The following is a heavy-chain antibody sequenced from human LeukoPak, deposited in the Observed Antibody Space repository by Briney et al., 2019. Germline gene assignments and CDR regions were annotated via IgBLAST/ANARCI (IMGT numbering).Heavy chain of an antibody. Sequence: PGGSLRLSCAASGFTFSSYWMTWVRQAPGKGLEWVANIKQDGSEKYYVDSVKGRFTISRDNAKSSLFLHMNSLRVEDTAVYYCARNRLVGGIDPWGQGTLVTVSS. J-gene: IGHJ5*02. D-gene: IGHD1-14*01. CDR1: GFTFSSYW. CDR3: ARNRLVGGIDP. V-gene: IGHV3-7*01. CDR2: IKQDGSEK.